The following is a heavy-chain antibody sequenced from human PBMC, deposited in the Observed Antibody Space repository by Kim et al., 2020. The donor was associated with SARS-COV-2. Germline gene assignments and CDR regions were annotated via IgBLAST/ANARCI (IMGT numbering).Heavy chain of an antibody. CDR3: ARDHYDSSGYYSHFDY. CDR1: GYTFTSYG. D-gene: IGHD3-22*01. Sequence: ASVKVSCKASGYTFTSYGISWVRQAPGQGLEWMGWISAYNGNTNYAQKLQGRVTMTTDTSTSTAYMELRSLRSDDTAVYYCARDHYDSSGYYSHFDYWGQGTLVTVSS. CDR2: ISAYNGNT. V-gene: IGHV1-18*01. J-gene: IGHJ4*02.